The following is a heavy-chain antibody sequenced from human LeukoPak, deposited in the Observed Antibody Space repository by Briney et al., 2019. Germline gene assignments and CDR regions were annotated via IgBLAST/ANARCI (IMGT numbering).Heavy chain of an antibody. CDR1: EFTFSNYG. J-gene: IGHJ3*02. CDR3: ATNRYYYDSSEDAFDI. V-gene: IGHV3-30*02. CDR2: IRYDESNE. D-gene: IGHD3-22*01. Sequence: GGSLRLSCAASEFTFSNYGMHWVRQAPGKGLEWVAFIRYDESNEYYADSVKGRFTTSRDNAKNSLYLQMNSLRAEDTAVYYCATNRYYYDSSEDAFDIWGQGTMVTVSS.